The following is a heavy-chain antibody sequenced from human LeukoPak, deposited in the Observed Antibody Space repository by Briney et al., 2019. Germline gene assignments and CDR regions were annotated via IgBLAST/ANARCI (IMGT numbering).Heavy chain of an antibody. D-gene: IGHD2-2*03. V-gene: IGHV3-53*05. Sequence: QSGGSLRLSCAASGFTVSSNYMSWVRQAPGKGLEWVSVIYSGGSTYYADSVKGRFTISRDNPKNTLYLEMISLRAEDTAAYYCARVDDLDAFDVWGQGTMVTVSS. J-gene: IGHJ3*01. CDR2: IYSGGST. CDR1: GFTVSSNY. CDR3: ARVDDLDAFDV.